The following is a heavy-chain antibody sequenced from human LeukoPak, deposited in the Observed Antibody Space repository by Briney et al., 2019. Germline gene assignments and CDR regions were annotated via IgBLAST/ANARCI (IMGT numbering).Heavy chain of an antibody. CDR3: ARDPWVWFGEESKDYYMDV. J-gene: IGHJ6*03. CDR1: GYTFTSYG. D-gene: IGHD3-10*01. Sequence: GASVKVSCKASGYTFTSYGISWVRQAPGQGLEWMGWVSAYNGNTNYAQKLQGRVTMTTDTSTSTAYMELRSLRSDDTAVYYCARDPWVWFGEESKDYYMDVWGKGTTVTVSS. V-gene: IGHV1-18*01. CDR2: VSAYNGNT.